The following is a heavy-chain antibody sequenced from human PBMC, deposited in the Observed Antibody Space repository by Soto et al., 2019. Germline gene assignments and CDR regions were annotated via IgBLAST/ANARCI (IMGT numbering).Heavy chain of an antibody. CDR3: AHKGDGYGGFKY. CDR1: GFSLSTTGVG. V-gene: IGHV2-5*02. J-gene: IGHJ4*02. D-gene: IGHD5-12*01. CDR2: IYWDDDK. Sequence: QITLKESGPTLVKPTQTLTLTCTFSGFSLSTTGVGVGGIRQPPLKALEWLALIYWDDDKRYSPSLKIRLTIDKDTSQHQVDRTMPNMDPVDTATYYCAHKGDGYGGFKYWGQGTLVTVSS.